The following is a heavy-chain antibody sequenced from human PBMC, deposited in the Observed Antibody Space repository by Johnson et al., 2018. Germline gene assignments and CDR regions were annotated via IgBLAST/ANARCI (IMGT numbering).Heavy chain of an antibody. Sequence: VQLVESGEGLVQPGGSLRLSCAASGFTFSSYDMHWVRQATGKGLEWVSAIGTAGDTYYPGSVKGRFTISRDNSKNTLYLQMNSLRAEDTAVYYCAKVRGYSGSYRDQFQHWGQGTLVTDSS. CDR1: GFTFSSYD. D-gene: IGHD1-26*01. CDR2: IGTAGDT. CDR3: AKVRGYSGSYRDQFQH. V-gene: IGHV3-13*01. J-gene: IGHJ1*01.